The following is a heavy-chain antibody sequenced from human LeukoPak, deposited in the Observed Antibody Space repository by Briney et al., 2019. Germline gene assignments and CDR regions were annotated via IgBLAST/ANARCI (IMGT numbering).Heavy chain of an antibody. CDR2: IYYSGST. V-gene: IGHV4-61*08. CDR1: GGSISSGDYY. CDR3: ATARTVTGHFDY. D-gene: IGHD4-11*01. J-gene: IGHJ4*02. Sequence: SQTLSLTCTVSGGSISSGDYYWSWIRQPPGKGLEWIGNIYYSGSTNYNPSLKSRVTISVDTSKNQFSLKLSSVTAADTAVYYCATARTVTGHFDYWGQGTLVTVSS.